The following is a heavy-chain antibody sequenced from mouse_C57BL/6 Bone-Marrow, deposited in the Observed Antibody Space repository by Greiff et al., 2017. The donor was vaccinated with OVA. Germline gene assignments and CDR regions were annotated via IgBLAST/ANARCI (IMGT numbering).Heavy chain of an antibody. D-gene: IGHD2-4*01. CDR2: INTNYGTT. V-gene: IGHV1-39*01. CDR3: ATSTMITTRYFDV. CDR1: GYSFTDYN. J-gene: IGHJ1*03. Sequence: EVQLQQSGPELVKPGASVKISCKASGYSFTDYNMNWVKQSNGKSLEWIGVINTNYGTTSYNQKFKGKATLTVDQSSSTAYMQLNSLTSEDSAVYDCATSTMITTRYFDVWGTGTTVTVSS.